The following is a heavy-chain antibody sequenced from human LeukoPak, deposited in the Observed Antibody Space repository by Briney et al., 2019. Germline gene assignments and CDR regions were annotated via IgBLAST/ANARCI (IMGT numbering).Heavy chain of an antibody. CDR1: GYTFTDHY. CDR2: INPNSGGT. V-gene: IGHV1-2*02. CDR3: ARETVSTSWWGTVDKFDY. D-gene: IGHD2-15*01. Sequence: GASVKVSCKASGYTFTDHYIHWMRQAPGQGLEWMGWINPNSGGTNYAQKFQGRVTMTRDTSISTAYMELSRLRSDDTAVYYCARETVSTSWWGTVDKFDYWGQGTLVTVSS. J-gene: IGHJ4*02.